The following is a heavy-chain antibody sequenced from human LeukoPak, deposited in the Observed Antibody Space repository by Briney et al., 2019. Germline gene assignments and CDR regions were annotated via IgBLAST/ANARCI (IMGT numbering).Heavy chain of an antibody. V-gene: IGHV5-51*01. Sequence: GESLKISCKDSGYTFTTYWLAWVRQMPGKGLEWMGIIYLGDSGTRKSPSFQGQVTISADKSISTAYLQWSSLKASDTAMYYCARLTVTHAFDIWGQGTMVTVSS. D-gene: IGHD4-17*01. CDR1: GYTFTTYW. CDR2: IYLGDSGT. J-gene: IGHJ3*02. CDR3: ARLTVTHAFDI.